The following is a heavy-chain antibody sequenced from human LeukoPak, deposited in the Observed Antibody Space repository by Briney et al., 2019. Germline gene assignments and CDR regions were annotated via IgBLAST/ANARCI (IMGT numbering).Heavy chain of an antibody. CDR1: GFTFSSYA. V-gene: IGHV3-23*01. J-gene: IGHJ6*02. Sequence: PGGSLRLSCAASGFTFSSYAMSWVRQAPGKGLEWVSAISGSGGSTYYADSVKGRFTISRDNAKNSPYLQMNSLRAEDTAVYYCASNKVRGVIILGYYYGMDVWGQGTTVTVSS. D-gene: IGHD3-10*01. CDR2: ISGSGGST. CDR3: ASNKVRGVIILGYYYGMDV.